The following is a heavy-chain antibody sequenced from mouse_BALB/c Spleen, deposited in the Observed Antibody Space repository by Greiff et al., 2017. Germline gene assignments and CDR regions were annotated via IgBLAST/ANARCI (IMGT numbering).Heavy chain of an antibody. D-gene: IGHD1-2*01. CDR2: ISTYYGNT. CDR1: GYTFTDYA. J-gene: IGHJ4*01. V-gene: IGHV1-67*01. Sequence: VQLVESGPELVRPGVSVKISCKGSGYTFTDYAMHWVKQSHAKSLEWIGVISTYYGNTNYNQKFKGKATMTVDKSSSTAYMELARLTSEDSAIYYCARSYYGYGDAMDYWGQGTSVTVSS. CDR3: ARSYYGYGDAMDY.